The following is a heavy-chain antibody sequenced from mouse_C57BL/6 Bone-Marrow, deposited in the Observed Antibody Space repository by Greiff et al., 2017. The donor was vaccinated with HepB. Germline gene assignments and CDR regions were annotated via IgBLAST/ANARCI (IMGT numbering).Heavy chain of an antibody. CDR1: GFTFTDYY. CDR2: IRNKANGYTT. D-gene: IGHD2-4*01. J-gene: IGHJ2*01. Sequence: DVHLVESGGGLVQPGGSLSLSCAASGFTFTDYYMSWVRQPPGKALEWLGFIRNKANGYTTEYSASVKGRFTISRDNSQSILYLQMNALRAEDSASYYCARKPYDYDGGGYFDYWGQGTTLTVSS. CDR3: ARKPYDYDGGGYFDY. V-gene: IGHV7-3*01.